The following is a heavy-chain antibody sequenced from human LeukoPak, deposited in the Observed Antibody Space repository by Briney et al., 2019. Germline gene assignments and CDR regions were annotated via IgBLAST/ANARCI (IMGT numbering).Heavy chain of an antibody. CDR2: IYYSGST. J-gene: IGHJ4*02. CDR3: ARGESGSYLQSLAFDY. D-gene: IGHD1-26*01. CDR1: GGSISSSSYY. V-gene: IGHV4-39*07. Sequence: MTSETLSLTCTVSGGSISSSSYYWGWIRQPPGKGLEWIGSIYYSGSTYYNPSLKSRVTISVDTSKNQFSLKLSSVTAADTAVYYCARGESGSYLQSLAFDYWGQGTLVTVSS.